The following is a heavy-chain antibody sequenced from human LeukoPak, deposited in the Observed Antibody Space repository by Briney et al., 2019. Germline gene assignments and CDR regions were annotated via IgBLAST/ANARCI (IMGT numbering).Heavy chain of an antibody. J-gene: IGHJ5*02. CDR2: INPKSGGT. D-gene: IGHD2-21*01. CDR3: ARADRLDGGPHLIGP. CDR1: GYSFTDYY. Sequence: ASVKVSCKTSGYSFTDYYMHWVRQAPGQGLEWMGWINPKSGGTSSAQKFQGRVTMTRDTSITTVYMEVSWLTSDDTAIYYCARADRLDGGPHLIGPWGQGTLVTVSS. V-gene: IGHV1-2*02.